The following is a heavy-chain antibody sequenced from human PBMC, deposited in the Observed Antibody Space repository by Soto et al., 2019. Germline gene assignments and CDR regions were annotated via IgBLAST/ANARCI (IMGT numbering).Heavy chain of an antibody. CDR3: ASANKYCSGGSCYSIDY. CDR1: GFTVSSNY. D-gene: IGHD2-15*01. CDR2: IYSGGST. Sequence: EVQLVESGGGLVQPGGSLRLSCAASGFTVSSNYMSWVRQAPGKGLEWVSVIYSGGSTYYADSVKGRFTISRDNSKNTLYLQMNSLRAEDTAVYYCASANKYCSGGSCYSIDYWGQGTLVTVSS. V-gene: IGHV3-66*01. J-gene: IGHJ4*02.